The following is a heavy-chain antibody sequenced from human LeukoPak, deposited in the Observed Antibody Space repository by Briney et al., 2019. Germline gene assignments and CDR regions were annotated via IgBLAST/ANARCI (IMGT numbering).Heavy chain of an antibody. CDR1: GFTFSSYG. D-gene: IGHD3-10*01. Sequence: GGSLRLSCAASGFTFSSYGMHWVRQAPGKGLEWVAVISYDGSNKYYADSVKGRFTISRDNAKNSLYLRMNSLRAEDTALYYCEKDRRPTVSGGYFNLGGRGTLVIVPS. J-gene: IGHJ2*01. CDR2: ISYDGSNK. V-gene: IGHV3-30*18. CDR3: EKDRRPTVSGGYFNL.